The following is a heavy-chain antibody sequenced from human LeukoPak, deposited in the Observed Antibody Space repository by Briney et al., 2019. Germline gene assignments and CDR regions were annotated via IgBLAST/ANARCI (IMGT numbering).Heavy chain of an antibody. CDR3: ARDGWGVATILRGYYYYYMDV. J-gene: IGHJ6*03. D-gene: IGHD5-12*01. Sequence: ASVKVSCKASGYTFTSYGISWVQQAPGQGLEWMGWISAYNGNTNYAQKLQGRVTMTTDTSTSTAYMELRSLRSDDTAVYYCARDGWGVATILRGYYYYYMDVWGKGTTVTVSS. V-gene: IGHV1-18*01. CDR2: ISAYNGNT. CDR1: GYTFTSYG.